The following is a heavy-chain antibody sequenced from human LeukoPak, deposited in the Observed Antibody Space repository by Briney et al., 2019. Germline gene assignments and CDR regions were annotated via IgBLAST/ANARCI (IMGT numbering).Heavy chain of an antibody. D-gene: IGHD1-7*01. CDR3: ARLLRGGNYYFDY. CDR2: IYASGSA. Sequence: SETLSLTCTVSGGSISGYFWSWIRQPPGKGLEWIGNIYASGSAIYNPSLKSRVTTSVDTSKNQFSLRLTSVTAADTAVYYCARLLRGGNYYFDYWGLGTLVTASS. J-gene: IGHJ4*02. CDR1: GGSISGYF. V-gene: IGHV4-4*09.